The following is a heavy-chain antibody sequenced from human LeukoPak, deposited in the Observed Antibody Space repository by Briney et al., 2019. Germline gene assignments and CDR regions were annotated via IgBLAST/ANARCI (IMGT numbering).Heavy chain of an antibody. CDR1: GGSISSGGYS. D-gene: IGHD3-10*01. Sequence: PSETLSLTCAVYGGSISSGGYSWSWIRQPPGKGLEWIGYIYHSGSTYYNPSLKSRVTISVDRSKNQFSLKLSSVTAADTAVYYCARQEWFGELSYGWFDPWGQGTLVTVSS. V-gene: IGHV4-30-2*01. J-gene: IGHJ5*02. CDR2: IYHSGST. CDR3: ARQEWFGELSYGWFDP.